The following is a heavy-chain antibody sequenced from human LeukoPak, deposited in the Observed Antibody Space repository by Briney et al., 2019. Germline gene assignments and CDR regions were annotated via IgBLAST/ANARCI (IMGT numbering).Heavy chain of an antibody. V-gene: IGHV3-7*01. J-gene: IGHJ4*02. D-gene: IGHD6-13*01. Sequence: GGSLRLSCAASGFTFSNYWMNWVRQAPGKGLEGVANIKQDGSEKYYVDSVKGRFTISRDNARNSLYLQMDSLSAEDTAVYYCARIGSSWARDYWGQGTLVIVSS. CDR2: IKQDGSEK. CDR3: ARIGSSWARDY. CDR1: GFTFSNYW.